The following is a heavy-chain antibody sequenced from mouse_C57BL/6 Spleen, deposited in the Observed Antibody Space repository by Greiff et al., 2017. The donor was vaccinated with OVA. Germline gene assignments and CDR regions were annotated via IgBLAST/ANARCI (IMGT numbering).Heavy chain of an antibody. CDR2: IRSKSNNYAT. V-gene: IGHV10-1*01. CDR3: VRRGHYYGSSYGAMDY. CDR1: GFSFNTYA. Sequence: EVKVEESGGGLVQPKGSLKLSCAASGFSFNTYAMNWVRQAPGKGLEWVARIRSKSNNYATYYADSVKDRFTISRDDSESMLYLQMNNLKTEDTAMYYFVRRGHYYGSSYGAMDYWGQGTSVTVSS. J-gene: IGHJ4*01. D-gene: IGHD1-1*01.